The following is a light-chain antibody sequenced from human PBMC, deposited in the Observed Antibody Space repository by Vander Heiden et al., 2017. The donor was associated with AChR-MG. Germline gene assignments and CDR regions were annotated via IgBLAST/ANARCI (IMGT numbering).Light chain of an antibody. CDR3: CSYAGSSTGYV. CDR1: SSDVGSYNL. CDR2: EVS. J-gene: IGLJ1*01. V-gene: IGLV2-23*02. Sequence: SALTQPASVSGSPGQSLPTSCTGTSSDVGSYNLGSGYQQHPGKAPKLMIYEVSKRPSGMSNRFSGSKSSNTASLTISGLQAEDEADYYCCSYAGSSTGYVFGTGTKVTVL.